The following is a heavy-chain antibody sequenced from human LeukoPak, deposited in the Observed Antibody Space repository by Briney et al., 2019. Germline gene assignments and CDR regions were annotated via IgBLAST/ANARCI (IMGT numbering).Heavy chain of an antibody. J-gene: IGHJ6*03. D-gene: IGHD2-2*01. CDR3: ASGAEVVPAATPNYYYMDV. CDR2: INHSGST. Sequence: PSETLSLTCAVYGGSFSGYYWSWIRQPPGKGLEWIGEINHSGSTNYNPSLKSRVTISVDTSKNQFSLKLSSVTAADTAVHYCASGAEVVPAATPNYYYMDVWGKGTTVTVSS. CDR1: GGSFSGYY. V-gene: IGHV4-34*01.